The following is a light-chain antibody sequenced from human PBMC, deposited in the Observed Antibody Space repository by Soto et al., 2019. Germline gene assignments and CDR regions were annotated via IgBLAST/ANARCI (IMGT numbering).Light chain of an antibody. CDR3: QQRSNWAYT. CDR2: DAS. J-gene: IGKJ2*01. V-gene: IGKV3-11*01. CDR1: QSVSSY. Sequence: EIVLTQSPATLSLSPGERATLSCRASQSVSSYLAWYQQKVGQAPRLLIYDASNRATGIPARFSGSGSGTDFTLTISSLEPADFAVYYCQQRSNWAYTFGQGTKLEMK.